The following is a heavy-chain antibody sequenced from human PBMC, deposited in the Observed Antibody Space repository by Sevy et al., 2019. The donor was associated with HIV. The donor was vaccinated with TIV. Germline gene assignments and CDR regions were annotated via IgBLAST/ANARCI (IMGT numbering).Heavy chain of an antibody. CDR1: GFTFSSYG. J-gene: IGHJ4*02. D-gene: IGHD4-17*01. CDR2: ISYDGSNK. V-gene: IGHV3-30*18. Sequence: GGSLRLSCAASGFTFSSYGIHWVRQAPGKGLEWVAVISYDGSNKYYADSVKGRFTISRDNSKNTLYLQMNSLRAEDTAVYYCAKSPPPYGDYGPTFDYWGQGTLVTVSS. CDR3: AKSPPPYGDYGPTFDY.